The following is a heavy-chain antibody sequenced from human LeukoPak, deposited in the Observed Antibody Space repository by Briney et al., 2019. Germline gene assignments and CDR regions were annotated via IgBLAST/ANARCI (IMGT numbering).Heavy chain of an antibody. V-gene: IGHV1-2*06. Sequence: GASVKVSCKASGYTFTGYYMHWVRQAPGQGLEWMGRINPNSGGTNYAQKFQGRVTMTRDTSISTAYMELSRLRSDDTAVYYCARLQTYYYDGSGYWSFDIWGQGTMVTVSS. CDR3: ARLQTYYYDGSGYWSFDI. D-gene: IGHD3-22*01. CDR2: INPNSGGT. CDR1: GYTFTGYY. J-gene: IGHJ3*02.